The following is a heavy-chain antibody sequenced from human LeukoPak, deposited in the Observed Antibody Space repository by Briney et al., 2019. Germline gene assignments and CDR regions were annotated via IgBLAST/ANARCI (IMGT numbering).Heavy chain of an antibody. CDR2: ISPYNGNT. Sequence: ASVKVSCKASGYIFTNFGIIWVRQAPGQGLEWMGWISPYNGNTKYPQKVQGRVSLTTDTSTSTAYMELTSLRYDDTAVYFCARSHSGSLRAPFDCWGQGTLVTVSS. CDR3: ARSHSGSLRAPFDC. D-gene: IGHD3-22*01. CDR1: GYIFTNFG. V-gene: IGHV1-18*01. J-gene: IGHJ4*02.